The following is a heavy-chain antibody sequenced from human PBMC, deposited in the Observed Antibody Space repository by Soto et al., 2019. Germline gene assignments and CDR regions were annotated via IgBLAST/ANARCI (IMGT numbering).Heavy chain of an antibody. D-gene: IGHD5-12*01. CDR2: IYYSGST. CDR1: GGSISSYY. Sequence: SETLSLTCTVSGGSISSYYWIWIRQPPGKGLEWIGYIYYSGSTNYNPSLKSRVTISVDTSKNQFSLKLSSVTAADTAVYYCARGGVAKDYWGQGTLVTVSS. CDR3: ARGGVAKDY. J-gene: IGHJ4*02. V-gene: IGHV4-59*01.